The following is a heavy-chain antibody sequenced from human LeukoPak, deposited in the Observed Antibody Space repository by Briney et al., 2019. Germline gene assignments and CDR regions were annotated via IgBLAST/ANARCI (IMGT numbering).Heavy chain of an antibody. J-gene: IGHJ4*02. D-gene: IGHD2-2*01. CDR3: ARDWKDIVVVPAAPRRGFDY. CDR2: INPNSGGT. CDR1: GYTFTGYY. Sequence: ASLKVSCKASGYTFTGYYMHWVRQAPGQGLEWMGRINPNSGGTNYAQKFQGRVTMTRDTSISTAYMELSRLRSDDTAVYYCARDWKDIVVVPAAPRRGFDYWGQGTLVTVSS. V-gene: IGHV1-2*06.